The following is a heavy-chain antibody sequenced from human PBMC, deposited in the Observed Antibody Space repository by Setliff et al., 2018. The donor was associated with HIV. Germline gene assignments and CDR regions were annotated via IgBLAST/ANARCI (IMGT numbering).Heavy chain of an antibody. J-gene: IGHJ4*02. CDR1: GDSVSSSPYY. D-gene: IGHD2-15*01. Sequence: SETLSLTCSVSGDSVSSSPYYWSWIRQPAGKGLEWIGRFDSTGSPDYNPSLKSRVTISIDTSKNHCSLKLSSVTAADTAVYFCAGDYAGSGRPFDYWGQGTLVTVSS. V-gene: IGHV4-61*02. CDR3: AGDYAGSGRPFDY. CDR2: FDSTGSP.